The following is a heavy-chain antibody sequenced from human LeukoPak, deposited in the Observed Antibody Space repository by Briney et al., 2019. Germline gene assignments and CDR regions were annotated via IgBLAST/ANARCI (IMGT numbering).Heavy chain of an antibody. D-gene: IGHD1-26*01. Sequence: AAVKDSCKVSVYTLTELSMHWVRQAPGQGVEWMGGIFPMFGTANYARKLQGRVTLTSDESTSTAYMELSKPRCQGTGVYSCLFGSGRRWYRQGFDIWGKETMVTVSS. V-gene: IGHV1-69*13. CDR2: IFPMFGTA. CDR1: VYTLTELS. J-gene: IGHJ3*02. CDR3: LFGSGRRWYRQGFDI.